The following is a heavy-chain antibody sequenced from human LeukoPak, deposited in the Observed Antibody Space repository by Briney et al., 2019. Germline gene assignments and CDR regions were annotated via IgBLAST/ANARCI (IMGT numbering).Heavy chain of an antibody. CDR1: GFTFTSSA. D-gene: IGHD3-22*01. CDR2: IVVGSGNT. V-gene: IGHV1-58*01. Sequence: SVKVSCKAPGFTFTSSAVQWVRQARGQGLEWIGWIVVGSGNTNYAQKFQERVTITRDMSTSTAYMELSSLRSEDTAVYYCAAGEWLLLSNFDYWGQGTLVTVSS. J-gene: IGHJ4*02. CDR3: AAGEWLLLSNFDY.